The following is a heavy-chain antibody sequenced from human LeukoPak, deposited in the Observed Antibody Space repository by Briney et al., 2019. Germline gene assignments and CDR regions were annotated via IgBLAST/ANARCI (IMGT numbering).Heavy chain of an antibody. Sequence: PSETLSLTCAVYGGSFSGYYWSWIRQPPGKGLEWIGEINHSGSTNYNPSLKSRVTISVDTSKNQFSLKLSSVTAADTAVYYCARLRYYYGSGIYFSSTLDYWGQGTLVTVSS. J-gene: IGHJ4*02. CDR3: ARLRYYYGSGIYFSSTLDY. V-gene: IGHV4-34*01. D-gene: IGHD3-10*01. CDR2: INHSGST. CDR1: GGSFSGYY.